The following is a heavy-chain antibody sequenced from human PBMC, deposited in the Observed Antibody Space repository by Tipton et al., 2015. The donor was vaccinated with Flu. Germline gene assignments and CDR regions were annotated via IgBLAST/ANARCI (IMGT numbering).Heavy chain of an antibody. V-gene: IGHV1-69*01. CDR3: ARERSRSASLHDAFDI. CDR1: GGTFSSYA. D-gene: IGHD6-6*01. J-gene: IGHJ3*02. Sequence: QLVQSGAEVKKPGSSVKVSCKASGGTFSSYAISRVRQAPGQGLEWMGGIIPIFGTANYAQKFQGRVTITADESTSTAYMELSSLRSEDTAVYYCARERSRSASLHDAFDIWGQGTMVTVSS. CDR2: IIPIFGTA.